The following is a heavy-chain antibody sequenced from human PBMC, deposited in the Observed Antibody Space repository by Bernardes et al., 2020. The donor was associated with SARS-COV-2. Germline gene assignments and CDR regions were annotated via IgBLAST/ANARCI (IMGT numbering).Heavy chain of an antibody. CDR2: SGYSRNYR. Sequence: GSLRLSCAASGFTFSDHGLSWFRQPPGKGLEWVSTSGYSRNYRSYADSVRGRFTISRDNAKNSVYLQMNNLRVEDTAVYYCGRSLRGVNNPKIDYWGQGTMVSVSS. J-gene: IGHJ4*02. CDR3: GRSLRGVNNPKIDY. V-gene: IGHV3-21*01. D-gene: IGHD3-10*01. CDR1: GFTFSDHG.